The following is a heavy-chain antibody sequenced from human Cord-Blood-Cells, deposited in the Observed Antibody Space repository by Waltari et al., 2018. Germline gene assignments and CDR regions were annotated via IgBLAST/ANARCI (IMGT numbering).Heavy chain of an antibody. J-gene: IGHJ3*02. Sequence: EVLLVASGGGLVKPGGSLRLAWAASGSTFSSYSINWVCQAPGKGLEWVSSISSSSSYIYYADAVKGRFTISRDNAKNSLYLQMNSLRAEDTAVYYCARGTLIVGALIDIWGQGTMFTVSS. CDR3: ARGTLIVGALIDI. CDR1: GSTFSSYS. V-gene: IGHV3-21*01. CDR2: ISSSSSYI. D-gene: IGHD1-26*01.